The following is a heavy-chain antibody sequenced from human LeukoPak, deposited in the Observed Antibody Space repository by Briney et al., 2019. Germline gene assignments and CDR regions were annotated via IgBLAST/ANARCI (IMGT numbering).Heavy chain of an antibody. CDR2: INHNGST. J-gene: IGHJ6*02. Sequence: SETLSLTCAVYGGSFSGYYWSWIRQPPGKGLEWIGEINHNGSTNYNPSLKSRVTISVDTSKNQFSLKLSSVTAADTAVYYCARRTSGYYYYGMDVWGQGTTVTVSS. CDR1: GGSFSGYY. CDR3: ARRTSGYYYYGMDV. D-gene: IGHD2-2*01. V-gene: IGHV4-34*01.